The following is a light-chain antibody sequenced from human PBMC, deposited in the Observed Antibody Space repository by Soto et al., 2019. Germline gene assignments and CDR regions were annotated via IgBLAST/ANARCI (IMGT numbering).Light chain of an antibody. CDR3: QQYNNWAAT. CDR2: GAS. Sequence: EIVMTQSPATLSVSPGERATLSCRASQSVSSNLAWYQQKPDQAPRLLIYGASTRATGIPARFSGSGSGTEFTLTISSLQSEDFAVYYCQQYNNWAATFGQGTKLEIK. V-gene: IGKV3-15*01. CDR1: QSVSSN. J-gene: IGKJ2*01.